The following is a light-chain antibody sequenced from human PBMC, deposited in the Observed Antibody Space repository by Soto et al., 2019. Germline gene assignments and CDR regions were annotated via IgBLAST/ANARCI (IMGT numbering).Light chain of an antibody. CDR2: GAS. Sequence: EIVLTQSPGTLSLSPGEIATLSCRASQSVSSSSLAWYQQKPGQAPRLLIYGASSRATGIPDRFSGSGSGTDFTLTISRLEPEDFAGYYCQQDGSSPLTFGGRTKVEI. V-gene: IGKV3-20*01. CDR1: QSVSSSS. J-gene: IGKJ4*01. CDR3: QQDGSSPLT.